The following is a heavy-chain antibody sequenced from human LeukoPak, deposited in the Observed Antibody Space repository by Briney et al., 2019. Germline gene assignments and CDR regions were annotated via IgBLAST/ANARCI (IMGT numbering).Heavy chain of an antibody. Sequence: SETLSLTCTVSGGSISSSSYYWGWIRQPPGKGLEWIGSIYYSGSTYYNPSLKSRVTISVDTSKNQFSLKLSSVTAADTAVYYCARARLAGVDYWGQGTLVTVSS. D-gene: IGHD3-10*01. CDR2: IYYSGST. V-gene: IGHV4-39*07. CDR3: ARARLAGVDY. J-gene: IGHJ4*02. CDR1: GGSISSSSYY.